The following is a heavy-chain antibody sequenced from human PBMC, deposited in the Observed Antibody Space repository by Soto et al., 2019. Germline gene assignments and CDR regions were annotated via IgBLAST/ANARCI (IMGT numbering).Heavy chain of an antibody. CDR3: AKDSTAYSSAYDFDS. J-gene: IGHJ4*02. CDR2: LSGSGGST. D-gene: IGHD6-6*01. CDR1: GFTFSSYA. V-gene: IGHV3-23*01. Sequence: EVQLLESGGGLVQPGGSLRLSCAASGFTFSSYAMSWVRQAPGKGLEWVSTLSGSGGSTYSADSVNGRFTISRDNSKNTLYLQMNSLRAEDTAVYYCAKDSTAYSSAYDFDSWGQGTRVTVSS.